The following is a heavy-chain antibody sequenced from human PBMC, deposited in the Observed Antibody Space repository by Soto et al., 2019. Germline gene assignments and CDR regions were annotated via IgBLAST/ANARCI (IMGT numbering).Heavy chain of an antibody. V-gene: IGHV1-69*01. CDR1: GGTFSSYA. D-gene: IGHD5-18*01. J-gene: IGHJ6*02. Sequence: QVQLVQSGAEVKKPGSSVTVSCKASGGTFSSYAISWVRQAPGQGLEWMGGIIPIFGTANYAQKFQGRVTITPDESTSTAYMELSSLRSEDTAVYYCVVWIQLWSTYYGMDVWGQGTTVTVSS. CDR3: VVWIQLWSTYYGMDV. CDR2: IIPIFGTA.